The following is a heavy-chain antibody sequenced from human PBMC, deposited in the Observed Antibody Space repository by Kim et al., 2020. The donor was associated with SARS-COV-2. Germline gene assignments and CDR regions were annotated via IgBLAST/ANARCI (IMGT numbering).Heavy chain of an antibody. V-gene: IGHV7-4-1*02. Sequence: ASVKVSCKASGYTFTSYAMNWVRQAPGQGLEWMGWINTNTGNPTYAQGFTGRFVFSLDTSVSTAYLQISSLKAEDTAVYYCARDRTITMVRGVISYYYYYMDVWGKGTTVTVSS. CDR2: INTNTGNP. CDR1: GYTFTSYA. D-gene: IGHD3-10*01. J-gene: IGHJ6*03. CDR3: ARDRTITMVRGVISYYYYYMDV.